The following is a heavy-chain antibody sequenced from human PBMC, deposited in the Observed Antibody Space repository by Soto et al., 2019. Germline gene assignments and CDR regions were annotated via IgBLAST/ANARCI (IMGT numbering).Heavy chain of an antibody. Sequence: SSETLSLTCTVSGGSISSYYWSWIRQPPGKGLEWIGYIYYSGSTNYNPSLKSRVTISVDTSKNQFSLKLSSVTAADTAVYYCARLRSSSWYRDFNWFDPWGQGTLVTVSS. V-gene: IGHV4-59*08. J-gene: IGHJ5*02. CDR3: ARLRSSSWYRDFNWFDP. D-gene: IGHD6-13*01. CDR1: GGSISSYY. CDR2: IYYSGST.